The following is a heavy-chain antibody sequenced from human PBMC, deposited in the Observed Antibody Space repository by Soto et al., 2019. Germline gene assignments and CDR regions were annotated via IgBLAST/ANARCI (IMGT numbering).Heavy chain of an antibody. Sequence: SVKVSCKASGGTFSSYAISWVRQAPGQGLEWMGGIIPIFGTANYAQKFQGRVTITADESTSTAYMELSSLRSEDTAVYYCARTAWWLGYYYYGMDVWGQGTTVTVSS. CDR3: ARTAWWLGYYYYGMDV. CDR2: IIPIFGTA. V-gene: IGHV1-69*13. J-gene: IGHJ6*02. D-gene: IGHD6-19*01. CDR1: GGTFSSYA.